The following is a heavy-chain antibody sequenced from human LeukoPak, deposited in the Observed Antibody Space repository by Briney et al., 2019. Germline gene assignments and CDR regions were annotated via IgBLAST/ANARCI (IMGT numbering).Heavy chain of an antibody. Sequence: GGSLRLSCAASGFTFSRFAMSWVRQAPGKGLEWVSGISGSGGSTYYADSVKGRFTISKDNSKNTLYLQMNGLRAEDAAIYYCASRGGSTCFDYWGQGTLVTVSS. CDR2: ISGSGGST. J-gene: IGHJ4*02. CDR3: ASRGGSTCFDY. V-gene: IGHV3-23*01. CDR1: GFTFSRFA. D-gene: IGHD6-13*01.